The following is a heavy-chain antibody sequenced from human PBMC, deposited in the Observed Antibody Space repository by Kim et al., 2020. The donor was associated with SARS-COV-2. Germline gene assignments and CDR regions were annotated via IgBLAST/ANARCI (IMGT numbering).Heavy chain of an antibody. CDR3: AKRYGGMDV. CDR2: INHSGST. D-gene: IGHD3-9*01. Sequence: SETLSLTCSIYGGSFSEYYWSWIRQHPGKGLEWLGEINHSGSTNYRLSLKSRLTISVDRSKNQFSLKLSSVTAADTAMYYCAKRYGGMDVWGQGTAVTVSS. J-gene: IGHJ6*02. CDR1: GGSFSEYY. V-gene: IGHV4-34*01.